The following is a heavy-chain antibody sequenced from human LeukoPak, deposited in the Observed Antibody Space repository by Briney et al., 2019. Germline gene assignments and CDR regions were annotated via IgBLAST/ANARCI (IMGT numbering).Heavy chain of an antibody. CDR3: ARWGSGWYGYYYYYYGMDV. CDR1: GYTFTSYG. D-gene: IGHD6-19*01. Sequence: GASVTVSCTASGYTFTSYGISWVRQAPGQGLEWMGWISAYSGNTNYAQKLQGRVTMTTDTSTSTAYMELRSLRSDDTAVYYCARWGSGWYGYYYYYYGMDVWGQGTTVTVSS. J-gene: IGHJ6*02. V-gene: IGHV1-18*01. CDR2: ISAYSGNT.